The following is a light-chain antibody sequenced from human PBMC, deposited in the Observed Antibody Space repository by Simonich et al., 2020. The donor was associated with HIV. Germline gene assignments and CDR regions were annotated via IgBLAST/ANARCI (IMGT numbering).Light chain of an antibody. CDR2: GAS. CDR1: QSISAN. Sequence: EIVMTQSPATLSVSPGERATLSCRASQSISANLAWYQQKPGQAPRLLIYGASNRATGIPARCSGSGSGTEFTLTISSLQSEDFAVYYCQQYYTTPPTFGQGTKVEIK. J-gene: IGKJ1*01. CDR3: QQYYTTPPT. V-gene: IGKV3-15*01.